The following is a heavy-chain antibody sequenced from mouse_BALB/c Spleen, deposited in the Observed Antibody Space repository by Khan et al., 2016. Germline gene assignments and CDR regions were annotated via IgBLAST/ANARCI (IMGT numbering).Heavy chain of an antibody. Sequence: EVQLQESGPGLVKPSQSLSLTCTVTGYSITSDYAWNWIRQFPGNKLEWMGYISYSGSTSYNPSLKSRISITRDTSKNQFFLQLNSVTTEDTATYYCARLLWYYFDYWGQGTTLTVSS. CDR1: GYSITSDYA. J-gene: IGHJ2*01. D-gene: IGHD1-1*02. V-gene: IGHV3-2*02. CDR2: ISYSGST. CDR3: ARLLWYYFDY.